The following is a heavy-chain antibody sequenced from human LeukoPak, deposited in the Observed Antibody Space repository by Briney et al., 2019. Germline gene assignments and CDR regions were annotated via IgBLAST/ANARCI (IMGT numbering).Heavy chain of an antibody. Sequence: PGGSLRLSCAASGFTFSSYAMSWVRQAPGKGLEWVSAISGSGGSTYYADSVKGRFTISRDNSKNTLYLQMNSLRAEDTAVYYCAKVPRDCSSTSCYGPGDWYFDLWGRGTLDTVSS. CDR2: ISGSGGST. CDR1: GFTFSSYA. V-gene: IGHV3-23*01. J-gene: IGHJ2*01. D-gene: IGHD2-2*01. CDR3: AKVPRDCSSTSCYGPGDWYFDL.